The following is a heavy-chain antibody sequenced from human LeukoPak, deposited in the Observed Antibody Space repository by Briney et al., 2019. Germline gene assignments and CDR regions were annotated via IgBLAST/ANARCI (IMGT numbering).Heavy chain of an antibody. V-gene: IGHV3-30*18. CDR3: AKDGITMIVVVISYFDY. D-gene: IGHD3-22*01. J-gene: IGHJ4*02. CDR2: ISYDGSDK. Sequence: GGSLRLSCAASGFTFSSYDMHWVRQAPGKGLEWVAIISYDGSDKYYADSVKGQFTISRDNSKNTLYLQMNSLRAEDTAVYYCAKDGITMIVVVISYFDYWGQGTLVTVSS. CDR1: GFTFSSYD.